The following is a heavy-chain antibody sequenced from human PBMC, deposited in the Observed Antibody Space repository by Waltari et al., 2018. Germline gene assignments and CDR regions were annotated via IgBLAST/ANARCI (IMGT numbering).Heavy chain of an antibody. D-gene: IGHD3-9*01. CDR3: ATQSVLTSFGRAHPTWFDS. Sequence: HLQLQESGPGLVKPSGTLSLTCSVSGGSINRTAFYWGVIRQPPGKGLEWLATANDRRTTHSNPPLRVRVTISVDTSKRQFSLKLTSVTAADTAVYYCATQSVLTSFGRAHPTWFDSWGQGTPVTVSS. J-gene: IGHJ5*01. CDR1: GGSINRTAFY. CDR2: ANDRRTT. V-gene: IGHV4-39*01.